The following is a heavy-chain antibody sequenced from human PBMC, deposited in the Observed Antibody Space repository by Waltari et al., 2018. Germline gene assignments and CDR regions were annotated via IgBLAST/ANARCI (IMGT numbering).Heavy chain of an antibody. CDR3: ARGRDVFANFDYNWFDP. CDR2: VNPNRCTT. CDR1: GYTFINYE. V-gene: IGHV1-8*02. D-gene: IGHD3-3*01. Sequence: QVQLVQTGAEVLRPGAAVKVSCQASGYTFINYEINWVRQAAGQGLEWMGWVNPNRCTTTYGQKFQGRISLTWDTFTKTAYMELSNLRSDDTAVFYCARGRDVFANFDYNWFDPWGQGTLVTVSS. J-gene: IGHJ5*02.